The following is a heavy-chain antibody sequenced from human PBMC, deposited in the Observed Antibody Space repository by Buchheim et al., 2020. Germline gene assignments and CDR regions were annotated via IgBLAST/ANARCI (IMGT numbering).Heavy chain of an antibody. CDR1: GYTFSSFW. V-gene: IGHV5-51*01. Sequence: EVHLVQSGTVVKKPGDSLRISCEASGYTFSSFWIAWVRHTPGKGLEWMGIVYPGDSDTRYGPSFQGHVTISADKSTRIAYLEVSSLEASDTGIYYCAREDQNHAGHGPLDFWGQGTL. J-gene: IGHJ4*02. CDR2: VYPGDSDT. CDR3: AREDQNHAGHGPLDF. D-gene: IGHD6-13*01.